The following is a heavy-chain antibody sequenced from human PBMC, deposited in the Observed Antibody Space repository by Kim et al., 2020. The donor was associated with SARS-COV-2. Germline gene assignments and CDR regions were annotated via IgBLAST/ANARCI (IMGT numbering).Heavy chain of an antibody. D-gene: IGHD6-13*01. Sequence: ASVKVSCKASGYTFTSYAMNWVRQAPRQGLEWMGWINTNTGNPTYAQGFTGRFVFSLDTSVSTAYLQISSLKAEDTAVYYCASQDSSSWYYDAFDIWGQGTMVTISS. CDR2: INTNTGNP. CDR1: GYTFTSYA. V-gene: IGHV7-4-1*02. CDR3: ASQDSSSWYYDAFDI. J-gene: IGHJ3*02.